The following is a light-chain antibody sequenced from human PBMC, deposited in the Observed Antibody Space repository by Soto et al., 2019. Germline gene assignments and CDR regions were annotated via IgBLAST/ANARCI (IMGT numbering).Light chain of an antibody. CDR3: SSYTSSNSLYV. CDR2: EVS. Sequence: QSVLTQPASVSGSPGQSITISCTGTSSDVGAYNFVSWYQQHPGKAPKLMIFEVSHRPSGVSNRFSGSKSGNTASLTISGLQAEDEADYYCSSYTSSNSLYVFGTGTKLTVL. V-gene: IGLV2-14*01. J-gene: IGLJ1*01. CDR1: SSDVGAYNF.